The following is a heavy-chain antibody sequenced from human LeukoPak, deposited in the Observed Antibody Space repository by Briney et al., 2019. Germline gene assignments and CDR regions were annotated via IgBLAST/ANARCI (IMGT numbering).Heavy chain of an antibody. CDR1: GFTFSRFG. Sequence: QTGGSLRLSCAASGFTFSRFGMNWVRQAPGKGLEWVSAISGRGGTNTYYGDSVKGRFTISRDNAKNSLYLQMNSLRAEDTAVYYCAELGITMVGGVWGKGTTVTISS. V-gene: IGHV3-23*01. J-gene: IGHJ6*04. CDR3: AELGITMVGGV. CDR2: ISGRGGTNT. D-gene: IGHD3-10*02.